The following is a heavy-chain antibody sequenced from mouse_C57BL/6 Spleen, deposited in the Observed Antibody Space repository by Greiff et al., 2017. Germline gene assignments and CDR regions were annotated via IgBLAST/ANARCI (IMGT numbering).Heavy chain of an antibody. CDR1: GYTFTEYT. Sequence: VKLVESGAELVKPGASVKLSCKASGYTFTEYTIHWVKQRSGQGLEWIGWFYPGSGSIKYNEKFKDKATLTADKSSSTVYMELSRLTSEDSAVYFCARHGGVYYGNYGDWYFDVWGTGTTVTVSS. CDR2: FYPGSGSI. J-gene: IGHJ1*03. CDR3: ARHGGVYYGNYGDWYFDV. V-gene: IGHV1-62-2*01. D-gene: IGHD2-1*01.